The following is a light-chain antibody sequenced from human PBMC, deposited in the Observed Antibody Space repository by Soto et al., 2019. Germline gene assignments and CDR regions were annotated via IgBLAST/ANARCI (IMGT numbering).Light chain of an antibody. CDR2: DAS. CDR1: QSIGSW. J-gene: IGKJ1*01. Sequence: TQSPSTLSTTVGDRVTITCRASQSIGSWLAWYQQRVGGAPHLLIYDASKLESGVPSRFSGSGSGTEFTLTISSLQPDDFATYYCQQYNTYSTFGQGTKVDIK. CDR3: QQYNTYST. V-gene: IGKV1-5*01.